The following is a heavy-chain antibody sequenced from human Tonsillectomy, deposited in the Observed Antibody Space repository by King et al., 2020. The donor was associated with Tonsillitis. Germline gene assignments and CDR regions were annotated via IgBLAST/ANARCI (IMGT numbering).Heavy chain of an antibody. D-gene: IGHD3-22*01. J-gene: IGHJ5*02. V-gene: IGHV4-59*08. CDR3: SRLVYYYDSSGYYRSTWCDP. CDR2: IYYSGST. Sequence: VQLQESGPGLVKPSETLSLTCTVSGGSISSYYWSWIRQPSGKGLEWIGYIYYSGSTNYNPSLKTRVTISVDTSKNQFSLKLSPVTAADTAVYYWSRLVYYYDSSGYYRSTWCDPWGQGTLVTVSS. CDR1: GGSISSYY.